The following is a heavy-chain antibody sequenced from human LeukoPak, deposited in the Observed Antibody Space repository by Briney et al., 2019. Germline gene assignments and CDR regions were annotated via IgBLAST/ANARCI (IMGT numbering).Heavy chain of an antibody. D-gene: IGHD5-18*01. J-gene: IGHJ4*02. V-gene: IGHV3-53*01. CDR2: IYSGGST. Sequence: PGGSLRLSCAASGFTVSSNYMSWVRQAPGKGLEWVSVIYSGGSTYYADSGKGRFTISRDNSKNTLYLQMNSLRAEDTAVYYCARVRSYGTFDYWGQGTLVTVSS. CDR1: GFTVSSNY. CDR3: ARVRSYGTFDY.